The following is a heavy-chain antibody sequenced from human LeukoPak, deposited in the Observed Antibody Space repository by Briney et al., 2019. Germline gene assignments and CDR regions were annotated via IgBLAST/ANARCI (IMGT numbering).Heavy chain of an antibody. D-gene: IGHD6-19*01. V-gene: IGHV4-59*01. Sequence: PSETLSLTCTVSGGSISSYCWSWIRQPPGKGLEWIGYIYYSGSTNYNPSLKSRVTISVDTSKNQFSLKLSSVTAADTAVYYCARDLFSSSSGVLGYWGQGTLVTVSS. CDR1: GGSISSYC. J-gene: IGHJ4*02. CDR3: ARDLFSSSSGVLGY. CDR2: IYYSGST.